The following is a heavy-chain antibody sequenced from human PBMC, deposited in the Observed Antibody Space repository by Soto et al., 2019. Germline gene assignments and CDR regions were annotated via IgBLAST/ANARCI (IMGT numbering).Heavy chain of an antibody. CDR1: GFTFSSSG. CDR2: TSFDGSSG. Sequence: QVQLVESGGGVVQPGRSLRLSCAASGFTFSSSGMHWVRQAPGKGLEWVAVTSFDGSSGYYADSVRGRFTISRDNSNNALYLKRNGRRAEETAVYYCARSPPEVAENFTDWGRRTLATVSS. V-gene: IGHV3-30*03. CDR3: ARSPPEVAENFTD. D-gene: IGHD3-3*01. J-gene: IGHJ4*02.